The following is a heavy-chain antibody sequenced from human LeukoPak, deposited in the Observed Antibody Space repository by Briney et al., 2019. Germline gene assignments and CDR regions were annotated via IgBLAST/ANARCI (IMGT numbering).Heavy chain of an antibody. CDR2: IKQDSSKK. V-gene: IGHV3-7*04. CDR3: TRVGYIDEGIDY. Sequence: GGSLRLSCAASGFTFSTCAMSWVRQAPGKGLEWVANIKQDSSKKSYVDSVKGRFTISRDNAKNSLYLQMNSLRAEDTAIYYCTRVGYIDEGIDYWGQGTLVTVSS. CDR1: GFTFSTCA. J-gene: IGHJ4*02. D-gene: IGHD5-24*01.